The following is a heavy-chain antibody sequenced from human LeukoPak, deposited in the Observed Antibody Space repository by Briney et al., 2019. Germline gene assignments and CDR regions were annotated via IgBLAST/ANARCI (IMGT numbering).Heavy chain of an antibody. CDR3: ARDHDILTGPFFDY. CDR2: IYSSGST. Sequence: KASETLSLSCTVSGVSISRTSYYWVWIRRPRGKGLEWIGSIYSSGSTYYNPSLKSRVTISVDTSKNQFSLKLSSVTAADTAVYYCARDHDILTGPFFDYWGQGTLVTVSS. D-gene: IGHD3-9*01. J-gene: IGHJ4*02. CDR1: GVSISRTSYY. V-gene: IGHV4-39*07.